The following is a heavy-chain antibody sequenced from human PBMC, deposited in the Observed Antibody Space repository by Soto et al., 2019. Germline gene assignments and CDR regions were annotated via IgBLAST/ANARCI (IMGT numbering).Heavy chain of an antibody. J-gene: IGHJ4*02. D-gene: IGHD1-26*01. CDR2: ISGSGGST. CDR3: AKEGELAYFDY. V-gene: IGHV3-23*01. CDR1: GFTFSRYG. Sequence: GGSLRLSCAASGFTFSRYGMSWVRQAPGKGLEWVSGISGSGGSTYYGDTVRGRFTISRDNSKNTLYLEMNSLRAEDTAIYYCAKEGELAYFDYWGQGALVNVS.